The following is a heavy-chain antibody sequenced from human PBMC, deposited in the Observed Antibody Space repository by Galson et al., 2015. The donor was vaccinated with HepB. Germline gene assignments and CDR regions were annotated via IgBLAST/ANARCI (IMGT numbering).Heavy chain of an antibody. CDR2: ISGAGGSP. D-gene: IGHD3-16*01. Sequence: SLRLSCAASGFMFDTHAMSWVRQVPGKGLKWVSGISGAGGSPFYADSVKGRFTISKDNSKDTVYLQINSARDEDTAVYYCAKGYGLFDSWGQGILVTVSS. J-gene: IGHJ5*01. V-gene: IGHV3-23*01. CDR1: GFMFDTHA. CDR3: AKGYGLFDS.